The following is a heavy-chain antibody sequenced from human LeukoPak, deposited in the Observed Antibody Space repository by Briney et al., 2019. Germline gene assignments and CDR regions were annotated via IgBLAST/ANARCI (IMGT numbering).Heavy chain of an antibody. D-gene: IGHD6-13*01. CDR2: IYSGGST. J-gene: IGHJ4*02. Sequence: GGSLRLSCAASGFTVSSNYMNWVRQAPGKGLEWVSVIYSGGSTYYADSVKGRFTISRDNSKNTLYLQMNSLRVEDTAVYYCAKAPYSSSWNFDYWGQGTLVTVSS. CDR3: AKAPYSSSWNFDY. V-gene: IGHV3-53*01. CDR1: GFTVSSNY.